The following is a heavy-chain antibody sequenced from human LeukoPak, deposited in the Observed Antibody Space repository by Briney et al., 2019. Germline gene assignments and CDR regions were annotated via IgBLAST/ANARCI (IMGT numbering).Heavy chain of an antibody. D-gene: IGHD6-13*01. CDR2: IYYSGST. CDR3: ARALGSSWILSADV. Sequence: SETLSLTCTVSGGSISSYYWSWIRQPPGKGLEWIGYIYYSGSTNYNPSLKSRVTISVDTSKNQFSLKLSSVTAADTAVYYCARALGSSWILSADVWGQGTTVTVSS. J-gene: IGHJ6*02. V-gene: IGHV4-59*08. CDR1: GGSISSYY.